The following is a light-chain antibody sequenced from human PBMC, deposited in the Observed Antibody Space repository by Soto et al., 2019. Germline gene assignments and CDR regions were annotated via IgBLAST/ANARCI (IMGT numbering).Light chain of an antibody. J-gene: IGKJ4*01. CDR1: QSISSW. Sequence: DSQMTQSPSYLSASVGDRVTITCRASQSISSWLAWYQQKPGKAPRLLIYAASTLQSGVPSRLSGSGSDTEFTPTISSLQPEDFATYYCQQLNNYPLTFGGGTKVDIK. CDR3: QQLNNYPLT. V-gene: IGKV1-9*01. CDR2: AAS.